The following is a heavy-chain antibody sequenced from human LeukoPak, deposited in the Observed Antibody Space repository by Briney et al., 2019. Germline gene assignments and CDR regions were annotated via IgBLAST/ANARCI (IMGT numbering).Heavy chain of an antibody. CDR1: GYSISSGYY. Sequence: SETLSLTCTVSGYSISSGYYWGWIRQPPGKGLEWIGSIYHSGSTNYNPSLKSRVTISVDTSKNQFSLKLSSVTAADTAVYYCASSLESAFDIWGQGTMVTVSS. CDR3: ASSLESAFDI. J-gene: IGHJ3*02. CDR2: IYHSGST. D-gene: IGHD3-3*01. V-gene: IGHV4-38-2*02.